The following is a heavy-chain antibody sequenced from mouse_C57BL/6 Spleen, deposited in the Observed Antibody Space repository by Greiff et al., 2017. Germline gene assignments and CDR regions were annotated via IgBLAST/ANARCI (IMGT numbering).Heavy chain of an antibody. J-gene: IGHJ2*01. CDR1: GYAFSSSW. CDR3: ARSVTGTGDY. D-gene: IGHD4-1*01. V-gene: IGHV1-82*01. Sequence: QVQLQQSGPELVKPGASVKISCKASGYAFSSSWMNWVKQRPGKGLEWIGRIYPGDGDTNYNGKFKGKATLTADKSSSTAYMQLSSLTSEDSAVYCCARSVTGTGDYWGQGTTLTVSS. CDR2: IYPGDGDT.